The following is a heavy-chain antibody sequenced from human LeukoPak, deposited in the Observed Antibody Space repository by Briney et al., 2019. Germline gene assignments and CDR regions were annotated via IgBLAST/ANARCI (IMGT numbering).Heavy chain of an antibody. CDR3: ARGFDWLEYYFDY. J-gene: IGHJ4*02. Sequence: ASVKVSCKASGYTFTGYYIYWVRQAPGQGLEWMGWIDPNSGGTNYAQKFQGRVTMTRDTSISTAYMELSRLTSDDTALYYCARGFDWLEYYFDYWGQGTLVTVSS. CDR1: GYTFTGYY. CDR2: IDPNSGGT. D-gene: IGHD3-9*01. V-gene: IGHV1-2*02.